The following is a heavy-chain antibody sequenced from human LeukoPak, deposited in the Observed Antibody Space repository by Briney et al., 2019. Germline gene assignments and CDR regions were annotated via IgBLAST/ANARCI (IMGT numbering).Heavy chain of an antibody. V-gene: IGHV3-48*03. D-gene: IGHD3-16*02. CDR3: ARTVRGGVIPNFDY. J-gene: IGHJ4*02. CDR1: RFTFSSYE. Sequence: PGGSLRLSCAASRFTFSSYEMTWVRQAPGKGLEWVSYISSRGSTIYYADSVKGRFTISRDNAKDSLYLQMNSLRAEDTAVYYCARTVRGGVIPNFDYWGQGTLVTVSS. CDR2: ISSRGSTI.